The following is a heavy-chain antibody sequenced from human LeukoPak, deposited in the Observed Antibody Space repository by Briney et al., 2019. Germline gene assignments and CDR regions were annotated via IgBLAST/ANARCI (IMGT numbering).Heavy chain of an antibody. D-gene: IGHD1-20*01. CDR3: ARVSLGTPLPGGRFDY. CDR1: GYTFTSYG. V-gene: IGHV1-18*01. J-gene: IGHJ4*02. CDR2: ISAYNGNT. Sequence: ASVKVSCKASGYTFTSYGISWVRQAPGQGLEWMGWISAYNGNTNYAQKLQGRVTMTTDTSTSTAYMELRSLRSDDTAVYYCARVSLGTPLPGGRFDYWGQGTLVTVSS.